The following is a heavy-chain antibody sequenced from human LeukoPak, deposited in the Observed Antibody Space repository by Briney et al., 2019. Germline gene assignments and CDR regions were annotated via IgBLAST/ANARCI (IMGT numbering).Heavy chain of an antibody. Sequence: GGSLRLSCAASGFTFSSYSMNWVRQAPGKGLEWVSSISSSSSYIYYADSVKGRFAISRDNAKNSLYLQMNSLRAEDTAVYYCARLYQSSRFDPWGQGTLVTVSS. CDR3: ARLYQSSRFDP. CDR1: GFTFSSYS. D-gene: IGHD2-2*01. V-gene: IGHV3-21*01. J-gene: IGHJ5*02. CDR2: ISSSSSYI.